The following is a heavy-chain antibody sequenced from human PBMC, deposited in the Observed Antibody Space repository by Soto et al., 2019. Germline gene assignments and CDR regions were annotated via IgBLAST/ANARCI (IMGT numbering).Heavy chain of an antibody. V-gene: IGHV4-59*01. Sequence: KASETLSLTCTVSGGSMSSYYWSWIRQPPGKGLEWIGYIYYSGSTNYNPSLKSRVTISVDTSKNQFSLKLSSVTAADTAVYYCARDSGSDYYDSSGYFDYWGQGTLVTVSS. CDR1: GGSMSSYY. CDR3: ARDSGSDYYDSSGYFDY. J-gene: IGHJ4*02. D-gene: IGHD3-22*01. CDR2: IYYSGST.